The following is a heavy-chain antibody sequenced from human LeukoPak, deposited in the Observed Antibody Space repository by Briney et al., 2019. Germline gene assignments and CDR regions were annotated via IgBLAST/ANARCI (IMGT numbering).Heavy chain of an antibody. D-gene: IGHD5-12*01. CDR3: AKDIGRYSGYGDAFDI. Sequence: GGSLRLSCAASGFTFDDYAMHWVRQAPGKGLEWVSGISWNSGSIGYADSVKGRFTISRDNAKNSLYLQMNSLRAEDTALYYCAKDIGRYSGYGDAFDIWGQGTMVTVSS. V-gene: IGHV3-9*01. CDR1: GFTFDDYA. J-gene: IGHJ3*02. CDR2: ISWNSGSI.